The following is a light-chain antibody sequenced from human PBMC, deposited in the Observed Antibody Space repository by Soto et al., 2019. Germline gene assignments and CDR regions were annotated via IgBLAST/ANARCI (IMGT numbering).Light chain of an antibody. CDR3: SSYAGNNNLI. V-gene: IGLV2-8*01. Sequence: QSVLTQPPSASGSPGQSVTISCTETSSDVGGYNYVSWYQQHPGKAPKLMIYEVSKRPSGVPDRFSGSKSGNTASLTVSGLQTEDEADYYCSSYAGNNNLIFGTGTKVTVL. CDR2: EVS. CDR1: SSDVGGYNY. J-gene: IGLJ1*01.